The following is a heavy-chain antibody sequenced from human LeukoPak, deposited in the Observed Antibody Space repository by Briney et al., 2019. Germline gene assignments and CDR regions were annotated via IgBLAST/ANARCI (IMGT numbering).Heavy chain of an antibody. Sequence: SETLSLTCTVSGGSISSGDYYWSWIRQPPGKDLEWIGYIFYSGSTSYNPSLKSRVIISVDTSKNQFSLKLSSVTAADTAVYYCARDRVGIAVAGPFDYWGQGTLVTVSS. CDR3: ARDRVGIAVAGPFDY. J-gene: IGHJ4*02. V-gene: IGHV4-30-4*01. CDR1: GGSISSGDYY. CDR2: IFYSGST. D-gene: IGHD6-19*01.